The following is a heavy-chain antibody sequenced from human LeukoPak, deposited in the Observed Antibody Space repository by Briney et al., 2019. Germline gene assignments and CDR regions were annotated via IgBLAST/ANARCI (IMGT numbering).Heavy chain of an antibody. CDR1: GYTFTGYS. D-gene: IGHD6-13*01. CDR3: ARDRLAAGGSGA. CDR2: INPNSGGT. Sequence: GASVKVSCMASGYTFTGYSMHWVRQAPGQGLEWMGRINPNSGGTNYAQKFQGRVTMTGDTSISTAYMELSSLRSDDTAVYYCARDRLAAGGSGAWGQGTLVTVSS. V-gene: IGHV1-2*06. J-gene: IGHJ5*02.